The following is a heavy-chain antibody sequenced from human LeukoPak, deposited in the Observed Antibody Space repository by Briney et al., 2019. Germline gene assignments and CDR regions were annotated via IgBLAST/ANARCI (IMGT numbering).Heavy chain of an antibody. CDR3: AKDSSTWGNLAGHFDS. D-gene: IGHD6-13*01. Sequence: SETLSLTCTVSGGSISSYYWSWLRQPPGKGLEWIGYIYYSGSTNYNPSLKSRVTISVDTSKNQFSLKLSSVTAADTAVYYCAKDSSTWGNLAGHFDSWGQGTLVTVSS. CDR2: IYYSGST. CDR1: GGSISSYY. J-gene: IGHJ4*02. V-gene: IGHV4-59*12.